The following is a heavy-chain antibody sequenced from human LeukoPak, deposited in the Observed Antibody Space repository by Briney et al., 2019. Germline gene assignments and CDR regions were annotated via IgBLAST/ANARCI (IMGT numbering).Heavy chain of an antibody. D-gene: IGHD3-10*02. CDR3: AELGITMIGGV. V-gene: IGHV3-48*04. CDR1: GSTFSSYW. CDR2: ISSSGSTI. Sequence: GGSLRLSCAASGSTFSSYWMNWVRQAPGKGLEWVSYISSSGSTIYYADSVKGRFTISRDNAKNSLYLQMNSLRAEDTAVYYCAELGITMIGGVWGKGTTVTISS. J-gene: IGHJ6*04.